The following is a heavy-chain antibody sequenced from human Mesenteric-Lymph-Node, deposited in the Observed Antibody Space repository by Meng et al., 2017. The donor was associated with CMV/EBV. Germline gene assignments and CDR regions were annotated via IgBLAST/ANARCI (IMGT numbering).Heavy chain of an antibody. CDR1: GYTFTSYA. Sequence: KASGYTFTSYAMNWVRQAPGQGLEWMGWINTNTGNPTYAQGFTGRFVFSLDTSVSTAYLRISSLKAEDTAVYYCARRTAVGAGWYFDLWGRGTLVTVSS. CDR3: ARRTAVGAGWYFDL. CDR2: INTNTGNP. V-gene: IGHV7-4-1*02. J-gene: IGHJ2*01. D-gene: IGHD6-13*01.